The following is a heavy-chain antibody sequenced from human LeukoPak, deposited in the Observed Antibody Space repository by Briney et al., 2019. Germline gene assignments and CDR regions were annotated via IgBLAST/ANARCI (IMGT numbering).Heavy chain of an antibody. V-gene: IGHV3-7*01. CDR1: RITFTYW. CDR3: ASSFSDDFWSGHF. D-gene: IGHD3-3*01. J-gene: IGHJ4*02. CDR2: IKQDGSER. Sequence: GGSLRLSCAASRITFTYWMSWVRQAPGKGLEWVANIKQDGSERYYVDSVKGRFTISRDNAKKSLFLQMNSLRAQDTAVYYCASSFSDDFWSGHFWGQGTLVTVSS.